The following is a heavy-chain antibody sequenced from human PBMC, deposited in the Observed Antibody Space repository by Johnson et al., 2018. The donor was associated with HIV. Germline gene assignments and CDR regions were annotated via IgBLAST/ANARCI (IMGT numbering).Heavy chain of an antibody. CDR2: INEDGREK. J-gene: IGHJ3*01. CDR3: ARGREDA. Sequence: VQLVESGGGVVQPGRSLRLSCAASGFTFSSYAMHWVRQTPGKGLEWVANINEDGREKHYVDSVRGRFTISRDNGKNSLSLQMNTLRADDTGVYFCARGREDAWGQGTMVTVSS. V-gene: IGHV3-7*01. CDR1: GFTFSSYA. D-gene: IGHD1-26*01.